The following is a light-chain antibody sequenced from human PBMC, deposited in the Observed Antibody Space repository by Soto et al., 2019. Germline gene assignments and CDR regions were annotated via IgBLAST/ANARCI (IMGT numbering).Light chain of an antibody. CDR2: EVS. J-gene: IGLJ1*01. V-gene: IGLV2-14*01. Sequence: ALTQPASVSGSPGQSITFSCTGTSSDVGGYNYVSWYQQHPDKAPKLMIYEVSNRPSGVSNRFSGSKSGNTASLTISGLQAEDEADYYCSSYTSSNTYVFGTG. CDR1: SSDVGGYNY. CDR3: SSYTSSNTYV.